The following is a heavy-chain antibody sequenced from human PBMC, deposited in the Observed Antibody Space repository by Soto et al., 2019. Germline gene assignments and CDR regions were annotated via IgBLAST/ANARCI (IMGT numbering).Heavy chain of an antibody. V-gene: IGHV4-34*01. CDR1: RGSYSSKN. D-gene: IGHD6-13*01. CDR3: ARGSYSRIAAAGYYYYYDGMDV. J-gene: IGHJ6*02. Sequence: SETISLTCAPYRGSYSSKNRRWIRPPTGKGPEWHGEINHRGSTNYSPSLKSRVTISVDTSKNLFALMLSSLTAADTAVYYCARGSYSRIAAAGYYYYYDGMDVWGQGTTVT. CDR2: INHRGST.